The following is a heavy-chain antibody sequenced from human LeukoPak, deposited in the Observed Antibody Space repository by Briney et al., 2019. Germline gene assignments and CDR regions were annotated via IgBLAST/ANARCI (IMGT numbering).Heavy chain of an antibody. Sequence: SETLSLTCTVSGGSISSSSYCWGWIRQPPGKGLEWIGGIYYSGSTYYNPSLKSRVTISVDTSKNQFSLKLSPVTAADTAVYYCARVRRLGYCSSTSCYADWFDPWGQGTLVTVSS. V-gene: IGHV4-39*01. CDR2: IYYSGST. D-gene: IGHD2-2*01. J-gene: IGHJ5*02. CDR1: GGSISSSSYC. CDR3: ARVRRLGYCSSTSCYADWFDP.